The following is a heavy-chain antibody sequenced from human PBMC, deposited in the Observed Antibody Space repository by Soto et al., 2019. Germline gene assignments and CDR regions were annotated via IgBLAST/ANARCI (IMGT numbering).Heavy chain of an antibody. V-gene: IGHV4-34*01. CDR2: INHSGST. J-gene: IGHJ4*02. CDR3: ARGFTMVRGVMDSGAESDY. D-gene: IGHD3-10*01. Sequence: SFSGYYWSWIRQPPGKGLEWIGEINHSGSTNYNPSLKSRVTISVDTSKNQFSLKLSSVTAADTAVYYCARGFTMVRGVMDSGAESDYWGQGTLVTVSS. CDR1: SFSGYY.